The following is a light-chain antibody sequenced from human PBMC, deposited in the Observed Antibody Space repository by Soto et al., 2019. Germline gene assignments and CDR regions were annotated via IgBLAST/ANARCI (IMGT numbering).Light chain of an antibody. V-gene: IGLV2-14*01. CDR2: DVS. CDR1: SSDLGGYNY. CDR3: TSYATSSTLDVV. Sequence: QSALTQPASVSGSPGQSITISCTGTSSDLGGYNYVSWYQQHPGGAPKLMIYDVSYRPSGVSNRFSGSKSGNTASLTISGLQAEDEADYYCTSYATSSTLDVVFGGGTKLTVL. J-gene: IGLJ2*01.